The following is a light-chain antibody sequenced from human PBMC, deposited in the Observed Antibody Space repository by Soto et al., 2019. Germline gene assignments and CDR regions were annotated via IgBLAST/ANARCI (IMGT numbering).Light chain of an antibody. Sequence: ASIGDXVTVTCRASQGIGNDLGWYQQKPGKAPKLLIYAASSLQSGVPSRFSGSGSGTDFTLTISSLQPEDFATYYCLQDYNYPRTFGQGTKVDIK. V-gene: IGKV1-6*02. CDR3: LQDYNYPRT. J-gene: IGKJ1*01. CDR2: AAS. CDR1: QGIGND.